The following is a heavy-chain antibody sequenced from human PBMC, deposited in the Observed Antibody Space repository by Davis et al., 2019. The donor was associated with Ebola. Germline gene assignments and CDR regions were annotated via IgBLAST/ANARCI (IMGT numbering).Heavy chain of an antibody. CDR3: AGGYCSGGSCYDWYFDL. Sequence: PGGSLRLSCAASGFTFSSYWMSWVRQAPGKGLEWVSSISSSSSYIYYADSVKGRFTISRDNAKNSLYLQMNSLRAEDTAVYYCAGGYCSGGSCYDWYFDLWGRGTLVTVSS. CDR1: GFTFSSYW. CDR2: ISSSSSYI. D-gene: IGHD2-15*01. V-gene: IGHV3-21*01. J-gene: IGHJ2*01.